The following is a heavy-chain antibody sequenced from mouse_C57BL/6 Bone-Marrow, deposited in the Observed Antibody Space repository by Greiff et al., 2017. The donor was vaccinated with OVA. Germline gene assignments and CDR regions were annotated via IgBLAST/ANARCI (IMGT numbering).Heavy chain of an antibody. D-gene: IGHD1-1*01. CDR1: GFTFSSYA. J-gene: IGHJ2*01. CDR3: ARVSQVTTVVDY. V-gene: IGHV5-4*03. CDR2: ISDGGSYT. Sequence: EVMLVESGGGLVKPGGSLKLSCAASGFTFSSYAMSWVRQTPEKRLEWVATISDGGSYTYYPDNVKGRFTISRDNAKNNLYLQMSHLKSEDTAMYYCARVSQVTTVVDYWGQGTTLTVSS.